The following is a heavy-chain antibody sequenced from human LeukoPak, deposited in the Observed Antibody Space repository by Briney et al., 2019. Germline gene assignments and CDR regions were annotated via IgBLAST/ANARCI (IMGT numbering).Heavy chain of an antibody. V-gene: IGHV3-7*01. CDR3: ARGGAPGFYFDY. Sequence: GGSLRLSCIGSGFTFSDDWMSWVRQAPGKGLEWVANMKRDGSEKYYVDSVKGRFSISRDNSKNSLYLQMISLRNEDTAVYYCARGGAPGFYFDYWGQGTLVTVSS. CDR2: MKRDGSEK. D-gene: IGHD4/OR15-4a*01. CDR1: GFTFSDDW. J-gene: IGHJ4*02.